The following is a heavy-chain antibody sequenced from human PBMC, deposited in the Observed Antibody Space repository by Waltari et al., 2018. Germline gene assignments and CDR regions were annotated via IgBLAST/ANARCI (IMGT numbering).Heavy chain of an antibody. D-gene: IGHD2-2*01. CDR2: ITTNTGNP. CDR1: GYTFTNYA. Sequence: QVQLVQSGSELKKPGASVKVSCKASGYTFTNYAINWVRQAPGQGLELMGWITTNTGNPTYTQCFAGRFVFSLDTSVSTAYLQINDLKAEDTAIYYCAREVVPPAKIVVNWFDPWGQGTQVTVSS. V-gene: IGHV7-4-1*02. J-gene: IGHJ5*02. CDR3: AREVVPPAKIVVNWFDP.